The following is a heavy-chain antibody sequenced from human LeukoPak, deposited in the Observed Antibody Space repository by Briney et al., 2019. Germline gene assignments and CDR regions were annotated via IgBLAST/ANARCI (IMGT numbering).Heavy chain of an antibody. Sequence: SETLSLTCAVYGGSFSGYYWSWVRQPPGKGLEWIGEINHSGSTNYNASLKSRVTISVDTSKNQFSLKLSSVTAADTAVYYCARGDCSSTSCYGDRTTGHYFDYWGQGTLVTVSS. CDR3: ARGDCSSTSCYGDRTTGHYFDY. V-gene: IGHV4-34*01. CDR1: GGSFSGYY. J-gene: IGHJ4*02. CDR2: INHSGST. D-gene: IGHD2-2*01.